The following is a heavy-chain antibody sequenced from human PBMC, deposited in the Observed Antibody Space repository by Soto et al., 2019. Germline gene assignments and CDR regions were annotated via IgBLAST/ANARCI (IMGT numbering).Heavy chain of an antibody. CDR3: AAGRWWLRLFDY. Sequence: PGGSLRLSCAASGFPFSNGWMSWVRQAPGKGLEWVGRIKSKTDGETRDYAGPVKDRFTISRDDSKKTLYLQMNSLKTEDTAVYYCAAGRWWLRLFDYWGQGTLVTLSS. CDR1: GFPFSNGW. D-gene: IGHD5-12*01. CDR2: IKSKTDGETR. J-gene: IGHJ4*02. V-gene: IGHV3-15*01.